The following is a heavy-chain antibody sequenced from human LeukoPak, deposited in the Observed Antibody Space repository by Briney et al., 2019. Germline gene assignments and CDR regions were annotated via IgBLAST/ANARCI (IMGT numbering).Heavy chain of an antibody. CDR2: INHSGST. Sequence: PSETLSLTCAVYGGSFSGYYWSWIRQPPGKGLEWIGEINHSGSTNYNPSLKSRVTMSVDTSKNQFSLKLSSVTAADTAVYYCARGAEVLRFLEWPQSMGFDYWGQGTLVTVSS. D-gene: IGHD3-3*01. CDR3: ARGAEVLRFLEWPQSMGFDY. J-gene: IGHJ4*02. CDR1: GGSFSGYY. V-gene: IGHV4-34*01.